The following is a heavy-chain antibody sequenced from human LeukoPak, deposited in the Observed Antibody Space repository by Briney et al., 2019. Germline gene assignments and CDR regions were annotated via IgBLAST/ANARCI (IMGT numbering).Heavy chain of an antibody. Sequence: ASVKVSCKASGGTFSSYAISWVRQALGQGLEWMGRIIPIFGTANYAQKFQGRVTITTDESTSTAYMELSSLRSEDTAVYYCARAAGGVPDDAFDIWGQGTMVTVSS. CDR2: IIPIFGTA. J-gene: IGHJ3*02. CDR1: GGTFSSYA. CDR3: ARAAGGVPDDAFDI. D-gene: IGHD3-16*01. V-gene: IGHV1-69*05.